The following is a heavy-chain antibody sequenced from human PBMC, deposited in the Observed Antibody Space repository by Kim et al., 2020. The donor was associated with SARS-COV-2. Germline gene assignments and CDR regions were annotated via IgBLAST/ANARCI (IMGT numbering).Heavy chain of an antibody. CDR2: TYHRSKWYN. Sequence: SQTLSLTCAISGDSVSSKSAAWNWIRQSPSRGLEWLGRTYHRSKWYNDYAVSVKSRITINPDTSKNQFCLQLNSVTPEDTAVYYCARDSIYDILTGISYWGQGTLVTVSS. CDR3: ARDSIYDILTGISY. CDR1: GDSVSSKSAA. J-gene: IGHJ4*02. D-gene: IGHD3-9*01. V-gene: IGHV6-1*01.